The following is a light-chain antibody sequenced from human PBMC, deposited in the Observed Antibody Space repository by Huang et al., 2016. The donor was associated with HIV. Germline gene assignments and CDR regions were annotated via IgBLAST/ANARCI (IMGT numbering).Light chain of an antibody. V-gene: IGKV3-15*01. J-gene: IGKJ2*01. Sequence: DIVMTQSPTILSVSPGERVTLSCTASQTIANELAWYQQKPGQPPRLLMYDAYTRAAGVPPRCSGSGSGAEFTLTITGLQSEDFATYYCQHYYNWPPRYTFGQGTKVDIK. CDR2: DAY. CDR3: QHYYNWPPRYT. CDR1: QTIANE.